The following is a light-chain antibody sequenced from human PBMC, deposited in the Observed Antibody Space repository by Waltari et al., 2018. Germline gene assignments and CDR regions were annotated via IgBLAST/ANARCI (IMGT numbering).Light chain of an antibody. CDR3: CSYAGAYTFV. V-gene: IGLV2-11*01. J-gene: IGLJ1*01. Sequence: QSALTQPRSVSGSPGQSVTISCTGTSSDVGGYNYVSWYQQYPGKAPRVVLYDVSKRPSGVPVRFSGSTSGSTASLTISGLQAEEEADDYCCSYAGAYTFVFGTGTKVTVL. CDR2: DVS. CDR1: SSDVGGYNY.